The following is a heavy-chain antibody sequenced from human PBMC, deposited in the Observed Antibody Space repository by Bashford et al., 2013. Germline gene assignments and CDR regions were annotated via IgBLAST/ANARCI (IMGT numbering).Heavy chain of an antibody. CDR3: ARDYCSGGGTCYIQGF. Sequence: ASVKVSCKTSGYTFTDYYMHWVRQAPGQGLEWMGWIDPTNGGTLYAPKFQGRFTMTGDMSMSTVYMHLSSLRPDDTAVYYCARDYCSGGGTCYIQGFWGQGSLVTVSS. CDR2: IDPTNGGT. J-gene: IGHJ4*02. V-gene: IGHV1-2*02. D-gene: IGHD2-15*01. CDR1: GYTFTDYY.